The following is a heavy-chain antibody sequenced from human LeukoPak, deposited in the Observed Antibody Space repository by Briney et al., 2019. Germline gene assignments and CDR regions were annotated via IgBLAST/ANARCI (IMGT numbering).Heavy chain of an antibody. CDR3: ARDQRDYYDSSGNGSFQH. CDR2: ISSSSSYT. J-gene: IGHJ1*01. V-gene: IGHV3-11*06. CDR1: GFTFSDSY. D-gene: IGHD3-22*01. Sequence: GGSLRLSCSASGFTFSDSYMSWIRQAPGKGLEWVSYISSSSSYTNYADSVKGRFTISRDNAKNSLYLQMNSLRAEDTAVYYCARDQRDYYDSSGNGSFQHWGQGTLVTVSS.